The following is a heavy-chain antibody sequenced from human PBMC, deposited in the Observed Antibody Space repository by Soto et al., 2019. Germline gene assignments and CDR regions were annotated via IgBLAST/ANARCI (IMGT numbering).Heavy chain of an antibody. J-gene: IGHJ6*02. CDR3: TRLRVVGGYGMDV. CDR2: IRSKAYGGTT. Sequence: GGSLRLSCTASGFTFGDYAMSWFRQAPGKGLEWVGFIRSKAYGGTTEYAASVKGRFTISRDDSKSIAYLQMNSLKTEDTAVYYCTRLRVVGGYGMDVWGQGNTVTVSS. CDR1: GFTFGDYA. D-gene: IGHD3-22*01. V-gene: IGHV3-49*03.